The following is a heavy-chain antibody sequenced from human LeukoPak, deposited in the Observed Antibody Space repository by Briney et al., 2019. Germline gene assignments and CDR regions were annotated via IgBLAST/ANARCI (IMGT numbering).Heavy chain of an antibody. CDR1: GASITGSGYY. J-gene: IGHJ4*02. CDR2: IYSSGST. V-gene: IGHV4-39*01. CDR3: AGHDYAPRYYFDY. Sequence: SETLSLTCAVSGASITGSGYYWGWIRQPPGKGLEWIGNIYSSGSTYYNPSLKSRVTISVDTSKNQFSLKLSSVTAADTAVYYCAGHDYAPRYYFDYWGQGTLVTVSS. D-gene: IGHD4-17*01.